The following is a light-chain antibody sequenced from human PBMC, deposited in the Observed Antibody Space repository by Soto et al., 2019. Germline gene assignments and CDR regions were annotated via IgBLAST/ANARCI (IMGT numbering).Light chain of an antibody. J-gene: IGKJ1*01. V-gene: IGKV1-27*01. CDR2: EAS. CDR3: QNFDSAPQT. CDR1: QGIRHY. Sequence: DIQMTQSPSSLSASVGDRVTITCRASQGIRHYLAGYQQKPGKVPKLLIYEASNLQSGVPSRFRGGGSGTEFHLTISSLQPEDVATYYSQNFDSAPQTFGQGTKVQIQ.